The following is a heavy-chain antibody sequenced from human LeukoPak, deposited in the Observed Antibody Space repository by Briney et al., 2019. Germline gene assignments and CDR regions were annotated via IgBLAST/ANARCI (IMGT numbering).Heavy chain of an antibody. V-gene: IGHV3-53*01. D-gene: IGHD6-19*01. CDR2: IYSGGST. Sequence: GGSLRLSCAASGFTVSNNYMSWVRQAPGKGLEWVSVIYSGGSTYYADSVKGRFTISRDNSKNTLYLQMNSLRAEDTAVYYCARDFYSSGWVDYWGQGTLVTVSS. CDR1: GFTVSNNY. CDR3: ARDFYSSGWVDY. J-gene: IGHJ4*02.